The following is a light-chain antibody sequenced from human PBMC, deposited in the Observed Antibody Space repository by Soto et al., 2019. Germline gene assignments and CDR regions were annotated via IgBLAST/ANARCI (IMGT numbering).Light chain of an antibody. CDR3: CSYAGTVAYV. V-gene: IGLV2-14*01. CDR2: DVS. CDR1: SSGAADYNY. J-gene: IGLJ1*01. Sequence: QSVLTQPASVSGSPGQSVTISCSGISSGAADYNYVSWYQQHPGKAPKLIISDVSKRPSGISNRFSGSKSGDTASLTISGLQAEDEADYFCCSYAGTVAYVFGTGTKVTVL.